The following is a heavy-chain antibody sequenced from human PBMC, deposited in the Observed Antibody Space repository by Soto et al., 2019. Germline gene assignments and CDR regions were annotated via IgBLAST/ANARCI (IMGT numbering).Heavy chain of an antibody. CDR2: MNPNSGNT. CDR1: GYTFTSYD. CDR3: ARGGIEYSSSHHESETFDP. Sequence: GASVKVSCKASGYTFTSYDINWVRQATGQGLEWMGWMNPNSGNTGYAQKFQGRVTMTRNTSISTAYMELSSLRSEDTAVYYCARGGIEYSSSHHESETFDPWGQGTLVTVSS. D-gene: IGHD6-6*01. J-gene: IGHJ5*02. V-gene: IGHV1-8*01.